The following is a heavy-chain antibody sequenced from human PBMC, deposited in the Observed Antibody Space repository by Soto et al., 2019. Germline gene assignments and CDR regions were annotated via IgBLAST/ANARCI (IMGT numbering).Heavy chain of an antibody. Sequence: ASVKVSCTASVYIFTSYYLHWVRQDPGQGLEWMGWINPFDGSRMFAQSFQGRVTFTGDTSTSTVYMELSGLRSDDTAVYYCSRVDPGETSPFDHWGQGTLVTVSS. CDR3: SRVDPGETSPFDH. D-gene: IGHD3-10*01. CDR2: INPFDGSR. CDR1: VYIFTSYY. V-gene: IGHV1-46*03. J-gene: IGHJ4*02.